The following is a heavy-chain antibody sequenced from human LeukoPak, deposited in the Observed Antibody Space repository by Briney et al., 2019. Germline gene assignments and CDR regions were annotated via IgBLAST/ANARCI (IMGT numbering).Heavy chain of an antibody. CDR2: INPSGTST. D-gene: IGHD3-22*01. CDR3: ARGPPGRVYDSSKKGLFDP. CDR1: GYTFTTYY. J-gene: IGHJ5*02. V-gene: IGHV1-46*01. Sequence: ASVKVSCKASGYTFTTYYLHWVRQAPGQGLEWMGIINPSGTSTTYAQKFQGRVTMTMDTSTSTVYMELSSLRSEDTAMYYRARGPPGRVYDSSKKGLFDPWGQGTLVTVSS.